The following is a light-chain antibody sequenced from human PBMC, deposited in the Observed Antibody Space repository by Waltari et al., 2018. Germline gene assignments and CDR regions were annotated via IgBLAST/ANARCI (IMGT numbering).Light chain of an antibody. Sequence: EIVMTQSPATLSVSAGERTTLSCRASQSVRSNLAWYQQKPGQPTRLLIYEASTRATGIPSSFSGSGWGTEFTLTINRLQYEDLAIYYCQQYHIWRTFGQGTKVEIK. CDR1: QSVRSN. V-gene: IGKV3-15*01. CDR3: QQYHIWRT. CDR2: EAS. J-gene: IGKJ1*01.